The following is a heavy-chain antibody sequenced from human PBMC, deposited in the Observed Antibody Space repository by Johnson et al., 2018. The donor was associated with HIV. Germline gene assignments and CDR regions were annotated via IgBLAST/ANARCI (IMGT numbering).Heavy chain of an antibody. Sequence: VQLVESGGVVVQPGGSLRLSCAASGFTFDDYAMHWVRQAPGKGLEWVSLIRWDGGSTYYADSVKGRFTISRDNSKNSLYLQMNSLRAEDTAVYYCAKDWSVLEWLSLHAFDIWGQGTMVTVSS. CDR3: AKDWSVLEWLSLHAFDI. D-gene: IGHD3-3*01. J-gene: IGHJ3*02. CDR1: GFTFDDYA. CDR2: IRWDGGST. V-gene: IGHV3-43D*03.